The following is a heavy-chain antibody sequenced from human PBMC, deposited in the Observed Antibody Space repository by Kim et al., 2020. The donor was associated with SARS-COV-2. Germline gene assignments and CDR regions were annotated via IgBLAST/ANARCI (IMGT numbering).Heavy chain of an antibody. CDR2: IKQDGSEK. CDR3: ARTAYSYGNYYYYGMDV. V-gene: IGHV3-7*01. Sequence: GGSLRLSCAASGFTFSSYWMSWVRQAPGKGLEWVANIKQDGSEKYYVDSVKGRFTISRDNTKNSLYLQMNSLRAEDTAVYYCARTAYSYGNYYYYGMDVWGQGTTVTVSS. CDR1: GFTFSSYW. J-gene: IGHJ6*02. D-gene: IGHD5-18*01.